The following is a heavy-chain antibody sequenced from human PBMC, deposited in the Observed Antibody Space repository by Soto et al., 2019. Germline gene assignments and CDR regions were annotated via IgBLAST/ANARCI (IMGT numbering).Heavy chain of an antibody. Sequence: QITLKESGPTLVKPTQTLTLTCTFSGFSLSTSGVGVGWIRQPPGKALEWLALIYWDDDKRYSPSLKSRLIITKDTSKNQVVLTMTNMDPVDTATYYCAHSSWYGDHHYYYYYMDVWGKGTTVTVSS. J-gene: IGHJ6*03. D-gene: IGHD4-17*01. CDR2: IYWDDDK. V-gene: IGHV2-5*02. CDR3: AHSSWYGDHHYYYYYMDV. CDR1: GFSLSTSGVG.